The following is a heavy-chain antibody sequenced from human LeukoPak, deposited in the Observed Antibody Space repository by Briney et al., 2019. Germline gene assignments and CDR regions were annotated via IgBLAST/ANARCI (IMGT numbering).Heavy chain of an antibody. J-gene: IGHJ5*02. CDR1: GYTFISYG. Sequence: ASVKVSCKASGYTFISYGITWVRQAPGQGLEWMGWMNPNSGNTGYAQKFQGRVTMTRNTSISTAYMELSSLRSEDTAVYYCARSIYSSSCYPWGQGTLVTVSS. D-gene: IGHD6-13*01. CDR3: ARSIYSSSCYP. CDR2: MNPNSGNT. V-gene: IGHV1-8*02.